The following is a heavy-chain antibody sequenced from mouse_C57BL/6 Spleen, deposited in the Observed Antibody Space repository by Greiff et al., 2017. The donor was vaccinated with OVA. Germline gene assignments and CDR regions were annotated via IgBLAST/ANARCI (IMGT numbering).Heavy chain of an antibody. J-gene: IGHJ2*01. D-gene: IGHD2-4*01. CDR1: GYSITSGYY. CDR3: ARGNYYDPYYFDY. V-gene: IGHV3-6*01. CDR2: ISYDGSN. Sequence: DVQLQESGPGLVKPSQSLSLTCSVTGYSITSGYYWNWIRQFPGNKLEWMGYISYDGSNNYNPSLKNRISITRDTSKNQFFLKLNSVTTEDTATYYCARGNYYDPYYFDYWGQGTTLTVSS.